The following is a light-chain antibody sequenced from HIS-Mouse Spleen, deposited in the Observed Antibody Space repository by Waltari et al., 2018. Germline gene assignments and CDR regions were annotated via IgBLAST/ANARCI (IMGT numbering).Light chain of an antibody. Sequence: DIQMTQSPSSLSASVGDRVTITCRASQSISSYLNWYQQKPGKAPKLLIYAASRLQSGVPSRFSGSGSGTDFTLTISSLQPEDFATYYCQQSYSTPGTFGQGTKVEIK. CDR1: QSISSY. J-gene: IGKJ1*01. V-gene: IGKV1-39*01. CDR2: AAS. CDR3: QQSYSTPGT.